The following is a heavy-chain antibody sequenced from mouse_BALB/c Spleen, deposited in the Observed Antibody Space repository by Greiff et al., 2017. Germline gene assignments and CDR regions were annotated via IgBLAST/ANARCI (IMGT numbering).Heavy chain of an antibody. V-gene: IGHV5-17*02. CDR1: GFTFSSFG. CDR3: ARWHYYGYGFAY. J-gene: IGHJ3*01. D-gene: IGHD1-2*01. CDR2: ISSGSSTI. Sequence: EVHLVESGGGLVQPGGSRKLSCAASGFTFSSFGMHWVRQAPEKGLEWVAYISSGSSTIYYADTVKGRFTISRDNPKNTLFLQMTSLRSEDTAMYYCARWHYYGYGFAYWGQGTLVTVSA.